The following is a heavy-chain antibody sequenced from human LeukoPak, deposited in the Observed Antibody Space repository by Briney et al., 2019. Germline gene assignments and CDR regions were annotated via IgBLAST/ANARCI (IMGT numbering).Heavy chain of an antibody. CDR2: IWYDGGNK. CDR3: AREGDSSGYYSGPFDY. CDR1: GFTFGSCG. J-gene: IGHJ4*02. V-gene: IGHV3-33*01. D-gene: IGHD3-22*01. Sequence: GGSLRLSCAASGFTFGSCGMHWVRQAPGKGLEWVAVIWYDGGNKYYADSVKGRFTISRDNSKNTLYLQMNSLRAEDTAVYYCAREGDSSGYYSGPFDYWGQGTLVTVSS.